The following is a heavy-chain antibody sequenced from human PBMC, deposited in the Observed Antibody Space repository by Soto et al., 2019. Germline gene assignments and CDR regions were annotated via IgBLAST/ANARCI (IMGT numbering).Heavy chain of an antibody. Sequence: ASVKVSCKASGYTFTSYGISWVRQAPGQGLEWMGWISAYNGNTNYAQKLQGRVTMTTGTSTSTAYMELRSLRSDDTAVYYCARNRIVVVPAAMRGDGNWFDPWGQGTLVTVSS. CDR3: ARNRIVVVPAAMRGDGNWFDP. J-gene: IGHJ5*02. CDR1: GYTFTSYG. V-gene: IGHV1-18*01. CDR2: ISAYNGNT. D-gene: IGHD2-2*01.